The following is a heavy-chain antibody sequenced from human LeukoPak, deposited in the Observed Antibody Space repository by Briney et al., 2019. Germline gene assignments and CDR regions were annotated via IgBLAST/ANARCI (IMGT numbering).Heavy chain of an antibody. CDR2: INPSGCST. V-gene: IGHV1-46*01. J-gene: IGHJ4*02. CDR3: ARDRTITMVRGVEIDY. Sequence: ASVKVSCKASGYTFTSYYMHWVRQAPGPGLEWMGIINPSGCSTSYAQKFQGRVTMTRDTSTSTVYMELSSLRSEDTAVYYCARDRTITMVRGVEIDYWGQGTLVTVSS. D-gene: IGHD3-10*01. CDR1: GYTFTSYY.